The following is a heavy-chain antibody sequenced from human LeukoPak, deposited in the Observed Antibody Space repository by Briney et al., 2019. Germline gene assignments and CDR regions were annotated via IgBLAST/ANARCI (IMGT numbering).Heavy chain of an antibody. D-gene: IGHD2-2*01. CDR2: ISYDGSNK. J-gene: IGHJ6*02. CDR3: ATGGCSSTSCYAGMDV. CDR1: GFTFSSYG. Sequence: GGSLRLSCAASGFTFSSYGMHWVRQAPGKGLEWVAVISYDGSNKYYADSVKGRFTISRDNSKNTLYLQMNSLRAEDTAVYYCATGGCSSTSCYAGMDVWGQGTTVTVSS. V-gene: IGHV3-30*03.